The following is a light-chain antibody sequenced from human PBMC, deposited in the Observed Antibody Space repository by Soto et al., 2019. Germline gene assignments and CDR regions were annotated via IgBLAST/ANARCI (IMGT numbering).Light chain of an antibody. CDR3: QQRSNWLT. Sequence: EIVLTQSPATLSLSPGARAPLSCRASQSVSSYLAWYQQKPGQAPRLLIYDASNRATGIPARFSGSGSGTDFTLTISSLEPEDFAVYYCQQRSNWLTFGGGTKVDI. V-gene: IGKV3-11*01. CDR2: DAS. J-gene: IGKJ4*01. CDR1: QSVSSY.